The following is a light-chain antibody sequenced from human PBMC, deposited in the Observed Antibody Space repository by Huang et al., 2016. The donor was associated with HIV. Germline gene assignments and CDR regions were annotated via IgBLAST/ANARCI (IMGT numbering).Light chain of an antibody. CDR2: GAS. V-gene: IGKV3-15*01. CDR1: RSVGNN. J-gene: IGKJ2*01. Sequence: IVMTQSPATLSVSPGERVTLSCRASRSVGNNLAWYQQKVGQPPRLLIYGASTRATGIAARFSGSGSGTDFTLTISILQSEDFAVYYCQQYNDWPPWYTFGQGTKLEIK. CDR3: QQYNDWPPWYT.